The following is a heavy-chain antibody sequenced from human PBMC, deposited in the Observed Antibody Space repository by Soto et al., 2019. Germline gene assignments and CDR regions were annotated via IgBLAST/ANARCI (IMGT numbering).Heavy chain of an antibody. CDR3: GSPRPNFGAVDS. Sequence: SETLSLTCAVSGYSITGSSFWAWLRQPPGKGLEWIGSIHLGGTTYYDPSLKSRVTISLDTSKNEFSLKLSSVTAADTAVYYGGSPRPNFGAVDSWGKGALVT. CDR1: GYSITGSSF. V-gene: IGHV4-38-2*01. CDR2: IHLGGTT. D-gene: IGHD3-16*01. J-gene: IGHJ4*02.